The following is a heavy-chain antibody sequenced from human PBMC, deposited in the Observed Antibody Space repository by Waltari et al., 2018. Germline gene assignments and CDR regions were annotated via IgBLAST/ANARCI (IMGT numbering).Heavy chain of an antibody. Sequence: EIQLGESGGDLVQPGGSLRLSCVTSVFPFHNFWMAWVRQVSGKGLQWLSHIKHDASETYHVDSVKGRFTFSSDNARNSLYMEMDRRRVEETGVYYCAREGLTEEAAYWGQGTLVTVSS. V-gene: IGHV3-7*01. CDR3: AREGLTEEAAY. CDR1: VFPFHNFW. CDR2: IKHDASET. D-gene: IGHD4-4*01. J-gene: IGHJ4*02.